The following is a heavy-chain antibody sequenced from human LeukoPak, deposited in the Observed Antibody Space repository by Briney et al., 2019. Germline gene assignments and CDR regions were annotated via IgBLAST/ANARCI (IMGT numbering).Heavy chain of an antibody. CDR2: IFHIGVT. J-gene: IGHJ3*01. V-gene: IGHV4-4*02. CDR3: ARGGRSAFDV. CDR1: GGPISSDHW. Sequence: TSETLSLACAVSGGPISSDHWWSWVRQPPGKSLEWIGEIFHIGVTNYKPSLKSRVSMSVDKSRHQFSLNLRSMTAADTAVYFCARGGRSAFDVWGPGTKVIVSS.